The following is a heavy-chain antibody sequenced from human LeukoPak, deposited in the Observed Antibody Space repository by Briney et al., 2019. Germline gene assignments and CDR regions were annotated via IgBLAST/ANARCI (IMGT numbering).Heavy chain of an antibody. CDR3: ARRGGNYGRFDS. D-gene: IGHD3-16*01. J-gene: IGHJ4*02. CDR2: IYYSGST. Sequence: SETLSLTCTVSGGSISSSSYYWGWIRQSPGRGLEWIGNIYYSGSTYYNPSLKSRVTISVDTSKNQLSLKLTSVTAADTSVYYCARRGGNYGRFDSGGQETRVTVPS. V-gene: IGHV4-39*01. CDR1: GGSISSSSYY.